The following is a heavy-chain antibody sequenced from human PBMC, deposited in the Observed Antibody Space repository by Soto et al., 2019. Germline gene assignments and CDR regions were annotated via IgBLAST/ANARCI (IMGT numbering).Heavy chain of an antibody. Sequence: PGGSLRLSCAASGFTLSSYAVSWVRQAQGKGLEWVSSIGDRGGATHYAGSVKGRFTISRDNSKNTLYLQMNSLRAEDTAVYYCAKSVNYDSSGYYPGDRNHDAFDIWGQGTMVTVSS. J-gene: IGHJ3*02. CDR2: IGDRGGAT. CDR1: GFTLSSYA. D-gene: IGHD3-22*01. V-gene: IGHV3-23*01. CDR3: AKSVNYDSSGYYPGDRNHDAFDI.